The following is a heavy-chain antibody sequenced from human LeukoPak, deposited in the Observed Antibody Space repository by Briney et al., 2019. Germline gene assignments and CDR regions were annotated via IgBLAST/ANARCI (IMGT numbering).Heavy chain of an antibody. Sequence: SETLSLTCAVYGGSFNGYYWSWIRQPPGKGLEWIGEINHSGSTNYNPSLKSRVTISVDTSKNQFSLKLSSVTAADTAVYYCARAPALIAAAANYYMDVWGKGTTVTVSS. CDR3: ARAPALIAAAANYYMDV. D-gene: IGHD6-13*01. J-gene: IGHJ6*03. CDR2: INHSGST. V-gene: IGHV4-34*01. CDR1: GGSFNGYY.